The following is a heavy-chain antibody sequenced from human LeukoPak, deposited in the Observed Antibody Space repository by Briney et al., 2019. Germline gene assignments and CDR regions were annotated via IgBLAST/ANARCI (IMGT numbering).Heavy chain of an antibody. CDR3: ATNKPHSSGYFNWFDP. CDR1: GYPFTSYY. CDR2: SNLSSSGT. Sequence: ASVKVSCKAFGYPFTSYYMHWVRQAPGQGLEWMGLSNLSSSGTNYAQTFQDRLTMNRATTPSTVYLDLRTLRSAATAVYYCATNKPHSSGYFNWFDPWGQGTLVTVSS. J-gene: IGHJ5*02. D-gene: IGHD3-22*01. V-gene: IGHV1-46*01.